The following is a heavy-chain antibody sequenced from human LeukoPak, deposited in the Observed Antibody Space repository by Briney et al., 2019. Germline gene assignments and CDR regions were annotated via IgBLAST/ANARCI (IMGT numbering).Heavy chain of an antibody. Sequence: SETLSLTCSVSGGSSSSYYWSWIRQPPGKGLEWIGYIYYSGSTDYNPSLKSRVTISVDTSKNQFSLKLNSVTAADTAVYYCARQAGGTGTHWGWFDPWGQGTLVTVSS. D-gene: IGHD1-1*01. J-gene: IGHJ5*02. V-gene: IGHV4-59*08. CDR3: ARQAGGTGTHWGWFDP. CDR1: GGSSSSYY. CDR2: IYYSGST.